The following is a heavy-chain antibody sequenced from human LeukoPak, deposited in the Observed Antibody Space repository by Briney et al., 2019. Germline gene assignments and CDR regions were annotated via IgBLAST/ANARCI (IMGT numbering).Heavy chain of an antibody. Sequence: GESLKISCKAFGDNSNNYWVVWVRQMPEKGLEWMGAIYLDDSETKYSPSFQGQVTISADKSISTAYLQWSSLKASDTAMYYCARQHDYGDYDYWGQGTLVTVSS. V-gene: IGHV5-51*01. J-gene: IGHJ4*02. CDR2: IYLDDSET. D-gene: IGHD4-17*01. CDR1: GDNSNNYW. CDR3: ARQHDYGDYDY.